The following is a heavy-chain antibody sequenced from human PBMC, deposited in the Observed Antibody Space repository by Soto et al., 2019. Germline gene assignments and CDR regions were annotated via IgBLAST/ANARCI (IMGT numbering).Heavy chain of an antibody. V-gene: IGHV4-39*01. CDR2: IYYSEST. CDR3: ARQSYSNYGLYYYYGMDV. CDR1: GGSISSSSYY. D-gene: IGHD4-4*01. Sequence: SETLSLTCTVSGGSISSSSYYWGWIRQPPGKGLEWIGSIYYSESTYYNPSLKSRVTISVDTSKNQFSLKLSSVTAADTAVYYCARQSYSNYGLYYYYGMDVWGQGTTVTVSS. J-gene: IGHJ6*02.